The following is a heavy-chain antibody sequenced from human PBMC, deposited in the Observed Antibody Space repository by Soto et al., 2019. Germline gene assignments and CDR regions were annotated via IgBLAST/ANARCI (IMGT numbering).Heavy chain of an antibody. Sequence: QVQLQESGPGLVKPSQTLSLTCTVSGGSISSGNYYWSWIRQPPGKGLEWIGFISYSGSTYYSVSLKSRVTISVDTSKNQFSLNLSFVTAADTAVYYCATMGTPATGLYYFDSWGQGTLVTVSS. V-gene: IGHV4-30-4*01. CDR1: GGSISSGNYY. D-gene: IGHD2-15*01. CDR2: ISYSGST. CDR3: ATMGTPATGLYYFDS. J-gene: IGHJ4*02.